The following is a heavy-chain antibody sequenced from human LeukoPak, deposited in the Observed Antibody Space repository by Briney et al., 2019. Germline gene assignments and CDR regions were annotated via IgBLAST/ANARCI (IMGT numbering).Heavy chain of an antibody. CDR3: ARDRGGGFDLAFFDH. CDR1: GGSFSTYA. V-gene: IGHV1-69*04. J-gene: IGHJ4*02. Sequence: SVKVSCKSSGGSFSTYAVNWVRQAPGQGLEWMGRLIPVLGMSHYAQGFQGRATLTADRSTNTAYMELDRLTSDDTAVYFCARDRGGGFDLAFFDHWGQGTLVTVSS. D-gene: IGHD5-12*01. CDR2: LIPVLGMS.